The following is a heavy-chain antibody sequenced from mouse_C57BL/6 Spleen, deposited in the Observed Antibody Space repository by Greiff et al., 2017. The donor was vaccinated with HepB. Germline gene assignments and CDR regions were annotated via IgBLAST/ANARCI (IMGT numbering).Heavy chain of an antibody. V-gene: IGHV1-85*01. CDR3: ARSGGNYDGWFAY. D-gene: IGHD2-1*01. CDR1: GYTFTSYD. CDR2: IYPRDGST. J-gene: IGHJ3*01. Sequence: LQQSGPELVKPGASVKLSCKASGYTFTSYDINWVKQRPGQGLEWIGWIYPRDGSTKYNEKFKGKATLTVDTSSSTAYMELHSLTSEDSAVYFCARSGGNYDGWFAYWGQGTLVTVSA.